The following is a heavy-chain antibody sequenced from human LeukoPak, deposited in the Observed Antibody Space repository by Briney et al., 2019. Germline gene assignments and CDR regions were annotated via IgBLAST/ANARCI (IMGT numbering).Heavy chain of an antibody. CDR2: ISWNSGSI. D-gene: IGHD3-10*01. V-gene: IGHV3-9*01. Sequence: GGSLRLSCAASGFTFDDYAMHWVRHAPGKGLEWVSGISWNSGSIGYADSVKGRFTISRDNAKNSLYLQMNSLRAEDTALYYCAKAMVRGVIISGWFDPWGQGTLVTVSS. CDR3: AKAMVRGVIISGWFDP. CDR1: GFTFDDYA. J-gene: IGHJ5*02.